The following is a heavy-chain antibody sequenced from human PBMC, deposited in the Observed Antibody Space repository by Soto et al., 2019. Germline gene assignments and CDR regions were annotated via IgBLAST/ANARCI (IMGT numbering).Heavy chain of an antibody. CDR1: GFTVSGNY. D-gene: IGHD1-26*01. V-gene: IGHV3-66*04. Sequence: EMQLVESGGGLVQPGGSIRLSCAASGFTVSGNYMGWVRQTPGKGLDWVSSIYTDGRTYYSDSVRGRFAISTDNSKDTLYLQMNNLRADDTAIYYCARHVGFYWYFDLWGRGTLVTV. CDR3: ARHVGFYWYFDL. J-gene: IGHJ2*01. CDR2: IYTDGRT.